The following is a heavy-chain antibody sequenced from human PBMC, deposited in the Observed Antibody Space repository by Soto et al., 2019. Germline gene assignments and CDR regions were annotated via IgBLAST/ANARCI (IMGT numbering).Heavy chain of an antibody. J-gene: IGHJ4*02. CDR1: GGSLTGYY. CDR3: ARGQEGIVATH. D-gene: IGHD5-12*01. Sequence: QVQLQQWGAGLLKPSETLSLTCTVNGGSLTGYYWSWIRQPPGKGLEWIGEVKDGGSTNYSPSLGGXXSXSXXPSKNHFSLRLNSVTAADTAVYFCARGQEGIVATHWDQGALVTVSS. V-gene: IGHV4-34*01. CDR2: VKDGGST.